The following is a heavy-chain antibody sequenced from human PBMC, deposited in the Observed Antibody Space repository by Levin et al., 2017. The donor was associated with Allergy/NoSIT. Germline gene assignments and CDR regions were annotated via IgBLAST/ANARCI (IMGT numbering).Heavy chain of an antibody. Sequence: GGSLRLSCTASGFTFGDYAMSWFRQAPGKGLEWVGFIRSKAYGGTTEYAASVKGRFTISRDDSKSIAYLQMNSLKTEDTAVYYCTRVYSSGWYSDGGYYFDYWGQGTLVTVSS. CDR2: IRSKAYGGTT. J-gene: IGHJ4*02. CDR3: TRVYSSGWYSDGGYYFDY. CDR1: GFTFGDYA. V-gene: IGHV3-49*03. D-gene: IGHD6-19*01.